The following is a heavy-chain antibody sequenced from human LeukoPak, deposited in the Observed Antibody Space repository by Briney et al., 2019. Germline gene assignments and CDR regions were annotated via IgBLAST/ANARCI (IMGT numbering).Heavy chain of an antibody. CDR1: GFTFSSYG. D-gene: IGHD6-6*01. CDR3: ARRYSSSSLDY. Sequence: GRSLRLSCAASGFTFSSYGMHWVRQAPGKGLEWVAVISYDGSNKYYADSVKGRFTISRDNSKNTLYLQMNSLRAEDTAVYYCARRYSSSSLDYWGQGTLVTVPS. J-gene: IGHJ4*02. CDR2: ISYDGSNK. V-gene: IGHV3-30*03.